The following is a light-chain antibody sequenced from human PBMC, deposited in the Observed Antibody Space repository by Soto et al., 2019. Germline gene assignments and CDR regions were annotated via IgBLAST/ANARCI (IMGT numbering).Light chain of an antibody. J-gene: IGKJ1*01. V-gene: IGKV3D-20*01. Sequence: CFSPGAPDPLSSXXSQSISSNYLAWYQQKPGLAPRLLMFDASSRANGIPDRFRGSGSGTGFTVTICRLEREDFAVYYWQQYSSSGWTFGLGTKVDIK. CDR1: QSISSNY. CDR3: QQYSSSGWT. CDR2: DAS.